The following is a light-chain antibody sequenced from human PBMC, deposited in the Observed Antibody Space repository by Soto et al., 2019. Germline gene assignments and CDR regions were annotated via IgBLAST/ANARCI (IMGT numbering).Light chain of an antibody. Sequence: SVLTQPASVSGSPGQSITISCTGTSSDVGGYDYVSWYQQYPGKAPKLIIYEVTNRPSGVSNRFSGSKSGNTASLTISGLRAEDEADYYCSSFRSSSTLPDVFGTGTKVTVL. CDR3: SSFRSSSTLPDV. CDR1: SSDVGGYDY. V-gene: IGLV2-14*01. J-gene: IGLJ1*01. CDR2: EVT.